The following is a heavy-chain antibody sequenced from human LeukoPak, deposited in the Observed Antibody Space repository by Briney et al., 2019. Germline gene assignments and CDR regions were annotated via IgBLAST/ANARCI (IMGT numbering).Heavy chain of an antibody. CDR3: ARRGATVTDD. D-gene: IGHD4-17*01. J-gene: IGHJ4*02. V-gene: IGHV3-7*01. CDR1: GSTFTGNR. Sequence: PGRSLRPSCPASGSTFTGNRMTCVRQAPGDGLEWLANINQDGSEKYYVDSVKGRFTISRDNAKNSVYLQMNSLRAEDTAVYFCARRGATVTDDWGQGTLVTVSS. CDR2: INQDGSEK.